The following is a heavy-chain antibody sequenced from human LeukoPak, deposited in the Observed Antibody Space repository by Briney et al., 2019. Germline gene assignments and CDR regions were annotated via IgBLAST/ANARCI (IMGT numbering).Heavy chain of an antibody. CDR3: ARDGRMATTDTEQFDY. J-gene: IGHJ4*02. D-gene: IGHD5-24*01. CDR2: ISSSSSYI. Sequence: GGSLRLSCTASGFTFSSYSMNWVRQAPGKGLEWVSSISSSSSYIYYADSVKGRFTISRDNAKNSLYLEMNSLRAEDTAVYYCARDGRMATTDTEQFDYWGQGTLVTVSS. CDR1: GFTFSSYS. V-gene: IGHV3-21*01.